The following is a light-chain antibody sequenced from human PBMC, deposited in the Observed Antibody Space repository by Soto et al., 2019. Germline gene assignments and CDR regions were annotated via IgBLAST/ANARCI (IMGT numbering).Light chain of an antibody. J-gene: IGKJ1*01. CDR3: QQYKDYTWT. Sequence: DIQMTQSPSTLNASVGDRVSITCRASQRVDRYLVWYQQKPGKAPQLLIYDASRLESGVPSRFSGSGSGTEFTLTISSLQPDDFTTFYCQQYKDYTWTFGQGTKVDIK. CDR2: DAS. CDR1: QRVDRY. V-gene: IGKV1-5*01.